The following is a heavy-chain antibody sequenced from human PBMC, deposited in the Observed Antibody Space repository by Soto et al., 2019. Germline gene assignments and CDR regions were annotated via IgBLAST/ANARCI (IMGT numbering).Heavy chain of an antibody. CDR2: IYYSGST. J-gene: IGHJ6*02. CDR1: GGSISSSSYY. D-gene: IGHD5-18*01. Sequence: SETLSLTCTVSGGSISSSSYYWGWIRQPPGKGLEWIGSIYYSGSTYYNPSLKSRVTISVDTSKNQFSLKLSSVTAADTAVYYCARPGVDTAMGGEGDYYYYGMDVWGQGTTVTVSS. CDR3: ARPGVDTAMGGEGDYYYYGMDV. V-gene: IGHV4-39*01.